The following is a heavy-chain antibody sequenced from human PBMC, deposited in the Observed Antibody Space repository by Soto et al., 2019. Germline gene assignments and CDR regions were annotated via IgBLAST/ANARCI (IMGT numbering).Heavy chain of an antibody. J-gene: IGHJ4*02. CDR2: IYYSGST. CDR1: WGSMSSKGHY. V-gene: IGHV4-31*03. D-gene: IGHD6-6*01. CDR3: ARGVAARALFDD. Sequence: QSLSLTFTVSWGSMSSKGHYRSWIRQHPGKVLEWIGYIYYSGSTYYKPSLKSRVTISVDTSKNQFSLKLSSVTAADTAVYYRARGVAARALFDDWGQGTLVTVPS.